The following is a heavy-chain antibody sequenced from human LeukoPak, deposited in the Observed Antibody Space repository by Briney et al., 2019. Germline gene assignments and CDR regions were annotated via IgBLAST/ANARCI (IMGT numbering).Heavy chain of an antibody. Sequence: GGSLRLSCAASGFTFSSSWIQWVRQAPGKGLVWVSRINKDGSVTDYAESVKGRFSLSRDNAKNTLYLQMNSLRVEDTAIHYCVKVRGRARVGYFDYWGQGTLVTVSS. D-gene: IGHD1-26*01. J-gene: IGHJ4*02. V-gene: IGHV3-74*01. CDR1: GFTFSSSW. CDR2: INKDGSVT. CDR3: VKVRGRARVGYFDY.